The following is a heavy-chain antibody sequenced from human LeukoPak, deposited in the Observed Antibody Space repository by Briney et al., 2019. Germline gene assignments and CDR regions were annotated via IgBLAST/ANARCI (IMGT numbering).Heavy chain of an antibody. D-gene: IGHD6-19*01. Sequence: GGSLRLSCAASGFTLSSYWMHWVRQAPGKGLVWVSRINSDGSSTSYADSVKGRFTISRDNAKNTLYLQMNSLRAEDTAVYYCARVSIAVAVHFDYWGQGTLVTVSP. V-gene: IGHV3-74*01. CDR3: ARVSIAVAVHFDY. J-gene: IGHJ4*02. CDR2: INSDGSST. CDR1: GFTLSSYW.